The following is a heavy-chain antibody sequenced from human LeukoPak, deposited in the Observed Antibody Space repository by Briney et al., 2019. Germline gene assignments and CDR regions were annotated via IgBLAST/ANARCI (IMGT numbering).Heavy chain of an antibody. CDR1: GFTFSSYS. V-gene: IGHV3-48*01. Sequence: PGGSLRLSCAASGFTFSSYSMNWVRQAPGKGLEWVSYISSSSSTIYYADSVKGRFTISRDNAKNSLYLQMNSLRAEDTAVYYCARDLGRWSSDAFDIWGQGTMVTVSS. CDR3: ARDLGRWSSDAFDI. D-gene: IGHD6-13*01. CDR2: ISSSSSTI. J-gene: IGHJ3*02.